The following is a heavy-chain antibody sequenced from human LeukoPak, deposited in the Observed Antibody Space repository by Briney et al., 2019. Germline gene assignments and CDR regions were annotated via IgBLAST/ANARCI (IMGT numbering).Heavy chain of an antibody. Sequence: KPSETLSLTCTVSGYSISSGYYWGWIRQPPGKGLEWIGSIYHTGSTIYNPSLKSRVTMSVDTSKNQFSLKLSSVTAADTAVYYCARAGSSSWSALHYYYYMDVWGKGTTVTISS. CDR2: IYHTGST. CDR3: ARAGSSSWSALHYYYYMDV. D-gene: IGHD6-13*01. V-gene: IGHV4-38-2*02. J-gene: IGHJ6*03. CDR1: GYSISSGYY.